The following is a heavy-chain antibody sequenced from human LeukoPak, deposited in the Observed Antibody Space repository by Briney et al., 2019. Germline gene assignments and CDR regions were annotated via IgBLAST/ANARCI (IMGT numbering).Heavy chain of an antibody. CDR1: EFTFSNYC. D-gene: IGHD3/OR15-3a*01. J-gene: IGHJ5*02. Sequence: GGSLRLSCAASEFTFSNYCMMWVRQAPGKGLEWVSSITGGGVAYYVDSVKGRFTVSRDNSKNTLYLQINSLTAEDTAFYYCAKGRGTGAVDWFDPWGQGTLVTVSS. V-gene: IGHV3-23*01. CDR3: AKGRGTGAVDWFDP. CDR2: ITGGGVA.